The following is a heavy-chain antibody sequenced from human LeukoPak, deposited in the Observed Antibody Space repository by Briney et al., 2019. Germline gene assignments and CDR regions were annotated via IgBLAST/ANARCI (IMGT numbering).Heavy chain of an antibody. Sequence: ASVKVSCKASGCTFTSYGISWVRQAPGQGLEWMGWISAYNGNTNYAQNLQGRVTMTTDTSTSTAYMELRSLRSDDTAVYYCAREASSGIDAFDIWGQGTMVTVSS. CDR1: GCTFTSYG. V-gene: IGHV1-18*01. D-gene: IGHD6-19*01. J-gene: IGHJ3*02. CDR3: AREASSGIDAFDI. CDR2: ISAYNGNT.